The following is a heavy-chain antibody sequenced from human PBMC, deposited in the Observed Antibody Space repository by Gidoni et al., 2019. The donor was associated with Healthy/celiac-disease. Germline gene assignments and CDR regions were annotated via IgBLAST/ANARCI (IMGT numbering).Heavy chain of an antibody. CDR2: ISGSGGST. CDR1: GFTFSSYA. Sequence: EVQLLESGGGLVQPGGSLRLSCAASGFTFSSYAMSWVRPAPGKGLEWVSAISGSGGSTYYADSVKGRFTSSRDNSKNTLYLQMNSLRAEDTAVYYCAKLEYYDGSGSHYYFDYWGQGTLVTVSS. D-gene: IGHD3-10*01. V-gene: IGHV3-23*01. CDR3: AKLEYYDGSGSHYYFDY. J-gene: IGHJ4*02.